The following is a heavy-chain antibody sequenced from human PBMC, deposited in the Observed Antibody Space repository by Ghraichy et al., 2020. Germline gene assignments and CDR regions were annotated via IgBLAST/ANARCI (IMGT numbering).Heavy chain of an antibody. CDR2: IIPIFGTA. V-gene: IGHV1-69*13. D-gene: IGHD3-10*01. CDR3: ARDLRRSPPGVALYGMDV. J-gene: IGHJ6*02. CDR1: GGTFSSYA. Sequence: SVKVSCKASGGTFSSYAISWVRQAPGQGLEWMGGIIPIFGTANYAQKFQGRVTITADESTSTAYMELSSLRSEDTAVYYCARDLRRSPPGVALYGMDVWGQGTTVTVSS.